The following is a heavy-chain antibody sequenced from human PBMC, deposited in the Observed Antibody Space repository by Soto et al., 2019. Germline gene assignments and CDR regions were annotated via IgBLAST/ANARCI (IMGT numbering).Heavy chain of an antibody. CDR1: GFSLSTSGMC. D-gene: IGHD5-12*01. Sequence: SGPTLVNPTQTLTLTCTFSGFSLSTSGMCVSWIRQPPGKALEWLARIDWDDDKYYSTSLKTRLTISKDTSKNQVVLTMTNMDPVDTATYYSARTFETGYDLWAHFDYWGQGTLVTVSS. V-gene: IGHV2-70*11. CDR3: ARTFETGYDLWAHFDY. J-gene: IGHJ4*02. CDR2: IDWDDDK.